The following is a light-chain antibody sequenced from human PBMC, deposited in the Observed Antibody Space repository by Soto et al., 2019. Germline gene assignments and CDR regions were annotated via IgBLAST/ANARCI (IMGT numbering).Light chain of an antibody. J-gene: IGKJ5*01. CDR2: GAS. Sequence: EIVLTQSPGTLSLSPGVRATLSCRASQFLNSNYLAWYQQRPGQAPRRLIYGASSRATGIPDRFSGSGSWTGFTLTVSRLEPEDFAVYYCQADGSSPPITFGKGTRVDSK. V-gene: IGKV3-20*01. CDR3: QADGSSPPIT. CDR1: QFLNSNY.